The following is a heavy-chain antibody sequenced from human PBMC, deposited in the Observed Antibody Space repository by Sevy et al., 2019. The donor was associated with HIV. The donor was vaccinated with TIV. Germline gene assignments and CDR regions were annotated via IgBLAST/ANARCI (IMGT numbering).Heavy chain of an antibody. V-gene: IGHV4-59*01. J-gene: IGHJ4*02. CDR1: GGSISSYN. CDR3: ARGGRDYYGSGYYFDY. CDR2: IYYSGST. D-gene: IGHD3-10*01. Sequence: SETLSLTCTVSGGSISSYNWSWIRQPPGKGLEWIGYIYYSGSTNYNPSLKSRVTISVDTSKNQFSLKLSSVTAADTAVYYCARGGRDYYGSGYYFDYWGQGTLVTVSS.